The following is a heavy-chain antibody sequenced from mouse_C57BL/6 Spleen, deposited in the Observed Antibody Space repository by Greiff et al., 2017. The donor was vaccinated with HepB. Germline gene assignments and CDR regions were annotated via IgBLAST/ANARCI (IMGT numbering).Heavy chain of an antibody. CDR1: GFTFTDYY. D-gene: IGHD4-1*02. CDR2: IRNKANGYTT. V-gene: IGHV7-3*01. Sequence: EVQWVESGGGLVQPGGSLSLSCAASGFTFTDYYMSWVRQPPGKALEWLGFIRNKANGYTTEYSASVKGRFTISRDNSQSILYLQMNALRAEDSATYYCARYSNWDYFDYWGQGTTLTVSS. CDR3: ARYSNWDYFDY. J-gene: IGHJ2*01.